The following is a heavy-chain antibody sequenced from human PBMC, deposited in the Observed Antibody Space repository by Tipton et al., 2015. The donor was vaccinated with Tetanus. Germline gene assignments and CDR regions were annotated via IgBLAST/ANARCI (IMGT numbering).Heavy chain of an antibody. V-gene: IGHV3-21*01. D-gene: IGHD1-14*01. CDR1: RFTFSHYS. Sequence: SLRLSCAAFRFTFSHYSMTWVRQAPGKGLEWVSSISDSTDYIYYADSVKGRFTISRDNAKNSLHLQMNSLRTEDTAVYYCARLDNHDSDYWGQGTLVTVSS. CDR2: ISDSTDYI. CDR3: ARLDNHDSDY. J-gene: IGHJ4*02.